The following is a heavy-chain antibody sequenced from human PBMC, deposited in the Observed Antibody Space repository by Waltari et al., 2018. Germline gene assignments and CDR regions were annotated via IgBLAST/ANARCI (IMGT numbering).Heavy chain of an antibody. CDR2: SNPISGGT. D-gene: IGHD3-16*01. Sequence: QVQLVQSGAEVKKPGASVKVSCKASGYTFTGYYMHWVRQAPGQGLEWRGQSNPISGGTNYAQKFQGRVTMTRDTSISTAYMDLSRLRSDDTAVYDCARGLITFGGVNYWGQGTLVTVSS. CDR3: ARGLITFGGVNY. V-gene: IGHV1-2*06. J-gene: IGHJ4*02. CDR1: GYTFTGYY.